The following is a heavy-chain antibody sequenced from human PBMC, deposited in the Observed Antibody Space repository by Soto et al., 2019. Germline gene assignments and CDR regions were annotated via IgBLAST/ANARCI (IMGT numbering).Heavy chain of an antibody. CDR3: AGHCRSPVRLVVFPCWFGP. J-gene: IGHJ5*02. CDR1: GSSISSSSYY. D-gene: IGHD3-22*01. CDR2: IYYSGST. Sequence: PSESLSRTWTVAGSSISSSSYYWGWIRQPPGKGLEWIGSIYYSGSTYYNPSLKSRVTISVDTSKNQFSLKLSSVTAADTAVYYCAGHCRSPVRLVVFPCWFGPRRKRHLFT. V-gene: IGHV4-39*01.